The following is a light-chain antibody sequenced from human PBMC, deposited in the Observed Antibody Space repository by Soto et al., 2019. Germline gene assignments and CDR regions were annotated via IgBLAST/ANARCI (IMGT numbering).Light chain of an antibody. CDR3: QQYNNWPAT. CDR2: GAS. V-gene: IGKV3-15*01. Sequence: ELVMTQSPATLSVSPGERATLSCRASQSVSSNLAWYQQKPGQAPRLLIYGASTRATGIPARFSGSGSGTEFTLTISSLQSEDFAVYYCQQYNNWPATCGQGTKVDIK. CDR1: QSVSSN. J-gene: IGKJ1*01.